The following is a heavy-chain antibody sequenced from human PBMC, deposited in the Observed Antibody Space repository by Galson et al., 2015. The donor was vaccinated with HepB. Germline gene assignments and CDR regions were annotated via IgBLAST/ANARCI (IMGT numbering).Heavy chain of an antibody. CDR3: ASSVGATHYFDY. V-gene: IGHV1-69*13. Sequence: SVKVSCKASGGTFSRYAISWVRQAPGQGLEWMGGIIPIFGTANYAQKFQGRVTITADESTSTAYMELSSLRSEDTAVYYCASSVGATHYFDYWGQGTLVTVSS. CDR2: IIPIFGTA. D-gene: IGHD1-26*01. J-gene: IGHJ4*02. CDR1: GGTFSRYA.